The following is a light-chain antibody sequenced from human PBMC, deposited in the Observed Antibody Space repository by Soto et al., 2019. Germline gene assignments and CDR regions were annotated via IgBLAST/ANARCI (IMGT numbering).Light chain of an antibody. CDR3: QQYDNFPWT. V-gene: IGKV1-5*01. J-gene: IGKJ1*01. CDR1: QYVNYW. Sequence: DIQMTQSPSTLSASVGDRVTITCRAAQYVNYWLAWYQQKPGKAPKLLIYDASTLESGVPSRFSGSGSGTEFTLTISSPQPDDFASYFCQQYDNFPWTFGQGTKVEVK. CDR2: DAS.